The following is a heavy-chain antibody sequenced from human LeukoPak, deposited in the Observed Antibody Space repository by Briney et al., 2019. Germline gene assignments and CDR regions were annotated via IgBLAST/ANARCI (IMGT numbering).Heavy chain of an antibody. V-gene: IGHV4-59*01. CDR1: GGSISSYY. CDR2: IYYSGST. CDR3: ARAHTLGAPDY. Sequence: SETLSLTCTVSGGSISSYYWSWIRQPPGKGLEWIGYIYYSGSTNYNPSLKSRVTISVDTSKNQFSLKLSSVTAADTAVYYCARAHTLGAPDYWGQGTLVTVSS. J-gene: IGHJ4*02. D-gene: IGHD1-26*01.